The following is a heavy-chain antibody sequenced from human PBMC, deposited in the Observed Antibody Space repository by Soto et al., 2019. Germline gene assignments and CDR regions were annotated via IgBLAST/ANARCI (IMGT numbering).Heavy chain of an antibody. CDR3: ATPVDTAMGAFDI. CDR2: FDPEDGET. Sequence: ASVKVSCKVSGYTLTELSMHWGRRAPGKGLEWMGGFDPEDGETIYAQKFQGRVTMTEDTSTDTAYMELSSLRSEDTAVYYCATPVDTAMGAFDIWGQGTMVTVSS. CDR1: GYTLTELS. V-gene: IGHV1-24*01. D-gene: IGHD5-18*01. J-gene: IGHJ3*02.